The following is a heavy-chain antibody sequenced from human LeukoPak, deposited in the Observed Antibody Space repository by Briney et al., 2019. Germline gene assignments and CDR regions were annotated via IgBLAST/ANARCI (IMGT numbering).Heavy chain of an antibody. Sequence: ASVTVSCKAAGYTFTGYYMFWVRQAPGQGLELMGGINPNSGGTNYAQKFQGRVTMTRDTSISTAYMELSRLRSDDTAVYYCARGYCSGGSCYSVENWFDPWGQGTLVTVSS. J-gene: IGHJ5*02. CDR2: INPNSGGT. CDR1: GYTFTGYY. D-gene: IGHD2-15*01. CDR3: ARGYCSGGSCYSVENWFDP. V-gene: IGHV1-2*02.